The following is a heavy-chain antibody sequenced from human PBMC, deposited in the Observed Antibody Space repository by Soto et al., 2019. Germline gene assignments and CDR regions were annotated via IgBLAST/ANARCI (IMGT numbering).Heavy chain of an antibody. Sequence: PSETLSLTCAVYGGSFSGYYWSWIRQPPGKGLEWIGEINHSGSTNYNPSLKSRVTISVDTSKNQFSLKLTSVTAADTAVYYCARGAAAGRITMVRGVILYGMDVWGQGTTVT. CDR3: ARGAAAGRITMVRGVILYGMDV. D-gene: IGHD3-10*01. CDR2: INHSGST. CDR1: GGSFSGYY. J-gene: IGHJ6*02. V-gene: IGHV4-34*01.